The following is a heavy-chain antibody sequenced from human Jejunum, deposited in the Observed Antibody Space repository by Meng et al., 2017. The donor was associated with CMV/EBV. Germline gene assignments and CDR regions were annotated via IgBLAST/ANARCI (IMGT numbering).Heavy chain of an antibody. CDR3: ARDDGTGEYRMIYYGVDV. V-gene: IGHV3-11*01. CDR1: SSYY. CDR2: ISRSGNTI. J-gene: IGHJ6*02. Sequence: SSYYRSWSRQATGKGREWVSYISRSGNTIYYADSVKGRFTISRDNAKNSLYLQMNSLRAEDTAVYYCARDDGTGEYRMIYYGVDVWGQGTTVTVSS. D-gene: IGHD1-7*01.